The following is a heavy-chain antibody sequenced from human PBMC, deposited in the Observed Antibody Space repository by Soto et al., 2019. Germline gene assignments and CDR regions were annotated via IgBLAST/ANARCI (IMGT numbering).Heavy chain of an antibody. CDR2: IYYSGST. CDR1: GGSISSYY. V-gene: IGHV4-59*01. CDR3: ARRGSPYIYVHI. J-gene: IGHJ4*02. Sequence: PETLSLTCTVSGGSISSYYWSWIRQPPGKGLEWIGYIYYSGSTNYNPSLKSRVTISVDTSKNQFSLKLSSVTAADTAVYYCARRGSPYIYVHIWGQGNLVTVSS. D-gene: IGHD2-2*02.